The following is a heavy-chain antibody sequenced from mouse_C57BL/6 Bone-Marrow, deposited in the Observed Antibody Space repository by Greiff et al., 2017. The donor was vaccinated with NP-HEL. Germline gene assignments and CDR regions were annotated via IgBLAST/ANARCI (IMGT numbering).Heavy chain of an antibody. J-gene: IGHJ1*03. Sequence: QVQLQQPGAELVKPGASVKLSCKASGYTFTSYWMHWVKQRPGRGLEWIGRIDPNSGGTKYNEKFKSKATLTVNKPSSTAYMQLSSLTSEDYAVYDCASMWDYDDCWYFDVWGTGTTVTVSS. CDR1: GYTFTSYW. V-gene: IGHV1-72*01. D-gene: IGHD2-4*01. CDR3: ASMWDYDDCWYFDV. CDR2: IDPNSGGT.